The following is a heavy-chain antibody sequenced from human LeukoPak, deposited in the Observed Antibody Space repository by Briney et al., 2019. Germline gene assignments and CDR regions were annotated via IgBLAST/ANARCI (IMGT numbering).Heavy chain of an antibody. CDR3: AKPVRGSNRPYYFDY. CDR1: GFTFSSYA. Sequence: GGSLRLSCAASGFTFSSYAMSWVRQAPGKGLEWVSAISGSGGSTFYADSVKGRFTISRDNSKNTLYLQMNSLRAEDTAVYYCAKPVRGSNRPYYFDYWGQGTLVTVSS. J-gene: IGHJ4*02. V-gene: IGHV3-23*01. CDR2: ISGSGGST. D-gene: IGHD1-26*01.